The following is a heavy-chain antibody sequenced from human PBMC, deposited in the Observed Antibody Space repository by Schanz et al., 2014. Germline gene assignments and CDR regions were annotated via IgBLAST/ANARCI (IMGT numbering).Heavy chain of an antibody. CDR1: GFIFSAYT. CDR2: ISSGGRNI. V-gene: IGHV3-48*04. CDR3: ASDYNYFETEAP. D-gene: IGHD3-16*01. J-gene: IGHJ5*02. Sequence: EVKLLESGGGLAQPGGSLRLSCAASGFIFSAYTMNWVRQAPGKGLEWVSSISSGGRNISYADSLKGRFTISRDNARNSLYLQLNSLRAEDTAVYYCASDYNYFETEAPWGQGTLVTVSS.